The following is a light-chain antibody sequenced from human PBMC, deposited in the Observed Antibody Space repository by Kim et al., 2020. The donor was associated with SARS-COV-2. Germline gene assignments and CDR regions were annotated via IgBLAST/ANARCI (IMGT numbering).Light chain of an antibody. CDR2: GAS. J-gene: IGKJ2*01. CDR3: QQHNNWPRYT. Sequence: EIVMTQSPATLSVSPGERATLSCRASQSVSSNLAWYQQKPGQAPRLLLYGASTRATGIPARFSGSGSGTEFTLTISSLQSEDFAVYYCQQHNNWPRYTFGQGTKLEI. V-gene: IGKV3D-15*01. CDR1: QSVSSN.